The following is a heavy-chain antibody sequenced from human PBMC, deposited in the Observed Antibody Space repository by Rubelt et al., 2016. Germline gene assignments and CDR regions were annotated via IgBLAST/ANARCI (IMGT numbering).Heavy chain of an antibody. J-gene: IGHJ5*02. CDR1: GYTFTTYG. CDR2: ISTYNGNT. CDR3: ARRGSSWIDP. V-gene: IGHV1-18*01. D-gene: IGHD6-13*01. Sequence: QVQLVQSGAEVKKPGASVKVSCKASGYTFTTYGISWVRQAPGQGLEWMGWISTYNGNTNFAQKLQGRVTMTTDTSTRKAFMELRSLTSDDTAVYYCARRGSSWIDPWGQGTLVTVSS.